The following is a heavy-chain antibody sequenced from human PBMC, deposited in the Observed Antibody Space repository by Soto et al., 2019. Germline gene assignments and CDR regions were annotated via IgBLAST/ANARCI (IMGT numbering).Heavy chain of an antibody. CDR1: GFTFSDYY. J-gene: IGHJ4*02. V-gene: IGHV3-11*01. D-gene: IGHD3-3*01. CDR3: AREPYYDFWSGYWPD. CDR2: ISSSGSTI. Sequence: SLRLSCAASGFTFSDYYMSWIRQAPGKGLEWVSYISSSGSTIYYADSVKGRFTISRDNAKNSLYLQMNSLRAEDTAVYYCAREPYYDFWSGYWPDWGQGTLVTVSS.